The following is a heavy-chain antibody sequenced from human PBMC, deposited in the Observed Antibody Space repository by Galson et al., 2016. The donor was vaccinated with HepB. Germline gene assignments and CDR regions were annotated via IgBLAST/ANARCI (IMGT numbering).Heavy chain of an antibody. D-gene: IGHD1-1*01. J-gene: IGHJ3*01. Sequence: SETLSLTCSVSGGSMSNRNYYWGWIRQPPGKGLEWIGSIYYSGRTYYNPSLKSRVTISVHSSKKHFSLNLTSVTAADTAVYYCARHSLAVVVPSTGSREQHLSLAFDVWGLGTMITVSS. CDR1: GGSMSNRNYY. V-gene: IGHV4-39*01. CDR3: ARHSLAVVVPSTGSREQHLSLAFDV. CDR2: IYYSGRT.